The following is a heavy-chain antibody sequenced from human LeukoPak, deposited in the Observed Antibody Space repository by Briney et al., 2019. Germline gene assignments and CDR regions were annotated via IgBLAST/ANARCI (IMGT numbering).Heavy chain of an antibody. J-gene: IGHJ2*01. V-gene: IGHV3-7*03. D-gene: IGHD3-3*01. CDR1: GFTFSSSW. CDR2: IKEDGTEK. CDR3: ARPHNNWRWYFDL. Sequence: GGSLRLSSAASGFTFSSSWMYWVRQSPGKGLEWVANIKEDGTEKYYVDSVKGRFTIFRDNAKNSLYLQMNSLRAEDTAVYYCARPHNNWRWYFDLWGRGTLVTVSS.